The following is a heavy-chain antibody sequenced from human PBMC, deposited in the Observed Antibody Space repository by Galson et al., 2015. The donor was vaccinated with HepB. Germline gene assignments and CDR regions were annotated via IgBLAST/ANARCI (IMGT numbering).Heavy chain of an antibody. CDR1: GHTLLNYG. J-gene: IGHJ4*02. CDR2: ISADNGHS. D-gene: IGHD3-10*01. V-gene: IGHV1-18*01. Sequence: SVKVSCKASGHTLLNYGFTWVRQAPGQGLEWMGWISADNGHSNFAQKFQGRVTMTTDTSTSTAYMELRSLRSDDTAVYYCARGLLYGSGSYYDYWGQGTLVTVSS. CDR3: ARGLLYGSGSYYDY.